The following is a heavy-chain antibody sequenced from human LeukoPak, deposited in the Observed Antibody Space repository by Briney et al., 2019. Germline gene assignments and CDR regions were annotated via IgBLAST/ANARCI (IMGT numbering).Heavy chain of an antibody. Sequence: GGSLRLSCAASGFTFSSYSMSWVRQAPGKGLEWVAFIRYDGSNKYYADSVKGRFTISRDNFKNTLYLQMNSLRAEDTAVYYCARDHGGGWGQGTLVTVSS. V-gene: IGHV3-30*02. J-gene: IGHJ4*02. CDR2: IRYDGSNK. CDR1: GFTFSSYS. D-gene: IGHD4-23*01. CDR3: ARDHGGG.